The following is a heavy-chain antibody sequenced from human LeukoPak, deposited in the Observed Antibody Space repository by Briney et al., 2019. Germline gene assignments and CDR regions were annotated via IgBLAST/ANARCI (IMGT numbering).Heavy chain of an antibody. Sequence: PGGSLRLSCAASGFTFSNYAMSWVRQAPGKGLEWVSGISASGGSKYYADSVKGRLTSSRDNSKNTLYLQMNSLRAEDTAVYYCAKDGGYCSSTSCSLDYWGQGTLVTVSS. J-gene: IGHJ4*02. CDR2: ISASGGSK. D-gene: IGHD2-2*03. CDR1: GFTFSNYA. V-gene: IGHV3-23*01. CDR3: AKDGGYCSSTSCSLDY.